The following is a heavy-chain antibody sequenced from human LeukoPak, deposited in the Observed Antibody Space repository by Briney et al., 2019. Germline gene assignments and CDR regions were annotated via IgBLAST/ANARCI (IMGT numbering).Heavy chain of an antibody. CDR3: ARETREVYYGSGSYAVDY. Sequence: PSETLSLTCAVYGGSFSGYYWSWIRQPPGKGLEWIGEINHSGSTNYNPSLKSRVTISVDTSKNQFSLKLSSVTAADTAVYYCARETREVYYGSGSYAVDYWGQGTLVTVSS. V-gene: IGHV4-34*01. J-gene: IGHJ4*02. CDR2: INHSGST. D-gene: IGHD3-10*01. CDR1: GGSFSGYY.